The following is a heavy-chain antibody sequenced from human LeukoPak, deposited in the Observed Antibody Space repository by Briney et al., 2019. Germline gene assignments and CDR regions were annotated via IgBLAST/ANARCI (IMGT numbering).Heavy chain of an antibody. CDR1: GFTFNSYA. D-gene: IGHD3-22*01. Sequence: GESLRLSCAATGFTFNSYAMSWVRQAPGKGLEWVSAISGSGGSTYYADSVKGRFTISRDNSKNTLYLQMNSLRAEDTAVYYCAKVKAHYYDSSGYYSGFDYWGQGTLVTVSS. CDR2: ISGSGGST. J-gene: IGHJ4*02. V-gene: IGHV3-23*01. CDR3: AKVKAHYYDSSGYYSGFDY.